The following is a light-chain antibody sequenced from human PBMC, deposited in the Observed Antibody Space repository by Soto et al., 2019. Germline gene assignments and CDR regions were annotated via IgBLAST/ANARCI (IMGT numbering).Light chain of an antibody. V-gene: IGKV1-9*01. CDR2: DAS. Sequence: DIQLTQSPSFLSASIGDRVTITCRASQDFSNFLAWYQQKPGRAPKLLMYDASTLQSGVQSRFSGSGSGTEFTLTIRSLQPEDFATYYCKQLYSFPLTFGGGTKVDNK. CDR1: QDFSNF. CDR3: KQLYSFPLT. J-gene: IGKJ4*01.